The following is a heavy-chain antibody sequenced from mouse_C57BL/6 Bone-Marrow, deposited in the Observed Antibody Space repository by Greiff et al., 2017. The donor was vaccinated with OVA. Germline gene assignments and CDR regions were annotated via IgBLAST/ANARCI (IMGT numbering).Heavy chain of an antibody. D-gene: IGHD4-1*01. CDR1: GFTFSDFY. Sequence: EVNLVESGGGLVQSGRSLRLSCATSGFTFSDFYMEWVRQAPGKGLEWIAASRNKANDYTTEYSASVKGRFIVSRDTSQSILYLQMNALRAEDTAMYYCARDELGRGGCAYWGQGTLVTVSA. J-gene: IGHJ3*01. V-gene: IGHV7-1*01. CDR3: ARDELGRGGCAY. CDR2: SRNKANDYTT.